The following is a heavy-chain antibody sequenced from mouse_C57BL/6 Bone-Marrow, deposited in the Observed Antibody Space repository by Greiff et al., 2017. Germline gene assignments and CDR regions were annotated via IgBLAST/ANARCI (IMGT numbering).Heavy chain of an antibody. CDR2: INPNNGGT. J-gene: IGHJ4*01. CDR3: AREATVVATDAMDY. Sequence: EVQLQQSGPELVKPGASVKMSCKASGYTFTDYNMHWVKQRHGKSLEWIGYINPNNGGTSYNQKFKGKATLTVNKSSSTAYLELRSLTSEDSAVYYCAREATVVATDAMDYWGQGTSVTVSS. CDR1: GYTFTDYN. D-gene: IGHD1-1*01. V-gene: IGHV1-22*01.